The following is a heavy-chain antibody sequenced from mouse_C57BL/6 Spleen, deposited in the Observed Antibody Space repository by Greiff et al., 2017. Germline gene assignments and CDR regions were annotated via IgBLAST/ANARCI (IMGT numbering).Heavy chain of an antibody. V-gene: IGHV1-81*01. Sequence: VKLQQSGAELARPGASVKLSCKASGYTFTSYGISWVKQRTGQGLEWIGEIYPRSGNTYYNEKFKGKATLTADKSSSTAYMELRSLTSEDSAVYFCARWGGSSQPAWFAYWGQGTLVTVSA. J-gene: IGHJ3*01. CDR2: IYPRSGNT. CDR3: ARWGGSSQPAWFAY. CDR1: GYTFTSYG. D-gene: IGHD1-1*01.